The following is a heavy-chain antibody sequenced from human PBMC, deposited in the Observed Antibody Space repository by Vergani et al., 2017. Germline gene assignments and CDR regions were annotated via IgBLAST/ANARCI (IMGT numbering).Heavy chain of an antibody. Sequence: QVQLQESGPGLVKPSETLSLTCTVSGGSISSYYWSWIREPAGKGLEWIGRIYTSGSTNYNPSLKSRVTMSVDTSKNQFSLKLSSVTAADTAVYYCARDGGSGWYGDAFDIWGQGTMVTVSS. CDR3: ARDGGSGWYGDAFDI. J-gene: IGHJ3*02. CDR2: IYTSGST. V-gene: IGHV4-4*07. CDR1: GGSISSYY. D-gene: IGHD6-19*01.